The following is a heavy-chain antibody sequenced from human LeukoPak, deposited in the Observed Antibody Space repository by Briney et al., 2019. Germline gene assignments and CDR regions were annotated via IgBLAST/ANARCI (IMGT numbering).Heavy chain of an antibody. CDR1: GYTFTSYG. CDR2: ISAYNGNT. CDR3: ARRYYDSSGYFLADY. J-gene: IGHJ4*02. D-gene: IGHD3-22*01. Sequence: ASVKVSCKASGYTFTSYGISWVRQAPGQGPEWMGWISAYNGNTNYVQKLQGRVTMTTDTSTSTAYMELRSLRSDDTAVYYCARRYYDSSGYFLADYWGQGTLVTVSS. V-gene: IGHV1-18*01.